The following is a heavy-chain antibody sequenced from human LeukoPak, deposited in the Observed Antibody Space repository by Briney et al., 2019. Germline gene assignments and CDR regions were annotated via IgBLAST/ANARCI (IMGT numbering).Heavy chain of an antibody. D-gene: IGHD3-22*01. CDR1: GFTLSSYW. CDR2: INSYGSST. CDR3: AREGQDDYDCRGSTNDAFDI. J-gene: IGHJ3*02. Sequence: GGSLRLSCAASGFTLSSYWMHWVRQAPGKGLVWVSHINSYGSSTSYAESVKGRFTTSRDKAKNTQYLQMNRLRAEDTAVYYCAREGQDDYDCRGSTNDAFDIWGQGTMVTVSS. V-gene: IGHV3-74*01.